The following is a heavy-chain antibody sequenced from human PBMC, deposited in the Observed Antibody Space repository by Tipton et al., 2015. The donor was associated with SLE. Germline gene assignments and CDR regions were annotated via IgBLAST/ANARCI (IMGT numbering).Heavy chain of an antibody. V-gene: IGHV4-34*01. D-gene: IGHD3-16*01. J-gene: IGHJ3*02. CDR3: ARVKTDSVWGTSNAAFDI. CDR1: GGSFSGYY. Sequence: TLSLTYAVYGGSFSGYYWSWIRQPPGKGLEWIGEINHSGSTNYNPSLKSRVTISVDTSKNQFSLKLSSVTAADTAVYYCARVKTDSVWGTSNAAFDIWGQGIIVPV. CDR2: INHSGST.